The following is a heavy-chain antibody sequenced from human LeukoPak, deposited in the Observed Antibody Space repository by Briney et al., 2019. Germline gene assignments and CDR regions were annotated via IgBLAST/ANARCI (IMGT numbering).Heavy chain of an antibody. D-gene: IGHD6-19*01. CDR3: ARRTPQPRPKLVVLVAGTRGNWFDP. J-gene: IGHJ5*02. Sequence: PSETLSLTCTVSGGSISSGSSYWSWIRQPAGRGLEWIGRIYTSGSTNYNTSLKSRVTLSVDTSKNQFSLKLSSVTAADTAVYYCARRTPQPRPKLVVLVAGTRGNWFDPWGQGTLVTVSS. V-gene: IGHV4-61*02. CDR1: GGSISSGSSY. CDR2: IYTSGST.